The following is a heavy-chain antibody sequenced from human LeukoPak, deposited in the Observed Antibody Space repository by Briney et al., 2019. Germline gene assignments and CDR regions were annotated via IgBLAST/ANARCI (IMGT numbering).Heavy chain of an antibody. Sequence: SETLSLTCTVSGGSISSYYWSWIRQHPGKGLEWIGYIYYSGSTYYNPSLKSRVTISVDTSKNQFSLKLSSVTAADTAVYYCARGFESEVVTYYYYGMDVWGQGTTVTVSS. CDR1: GGSISSYY. CDR3: ARGFESEVVTYYYYGMDV. V-gene: IGHV4-59*12. D-gene: IGHD3-22*01. J-gene: IGHJ6*02. CDR2: IYYSGST.